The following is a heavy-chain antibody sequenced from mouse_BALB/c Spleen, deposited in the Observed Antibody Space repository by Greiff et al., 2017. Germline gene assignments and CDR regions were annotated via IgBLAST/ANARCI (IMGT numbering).Heavy chain of an antibody. CDR3: ARGGGYYEGCAY. V-gene: IGHV14-3*02. Sequence: VQLQQSGAELVKPGASVKLSCTASGFNIKDTYMHWVKQRPEQGLEWIGRIDPANGNTKYDPKFQGKATITADTSSNTAYLQLSSLTSEDTAVYYCARGGGYYEGCAYWGQGTLVTVSA. J-gene: IGHJ3*01. CDR2: IDPANGNT. D-gene: IGHD2-3*01. CDR1: GFNIKDTY.